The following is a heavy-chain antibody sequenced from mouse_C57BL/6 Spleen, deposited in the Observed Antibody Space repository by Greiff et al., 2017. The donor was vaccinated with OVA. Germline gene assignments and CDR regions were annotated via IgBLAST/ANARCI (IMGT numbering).Heavy chain of an antibody. CDR2: IHPNSGST. CDR1: GYTFTSYW. CDR3: APFYDYDGYFDV. Sequence: QVQLQQPGAELVKPGASVKLSCKASGYTFTSYWMHWVKQRPGQGLEWIGMIHPNSGSTNYNEKLKSKATLTVDKSSSTAYMQLSSRTSEDSAVYYCAPFYDYDGYFDVWGTGTTVTVSS. J-gene: IGHJ1*03. D-gene: IGHD2-4*01. V-gene: IGHV1-64*01.